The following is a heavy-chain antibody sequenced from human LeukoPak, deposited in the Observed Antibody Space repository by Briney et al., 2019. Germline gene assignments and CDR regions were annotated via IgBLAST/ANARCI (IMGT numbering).Heavy chain of an antibody. J-gene: IGHJ3*01. CDR2: IHGPGSPT. CDR3: AKDSFSYNGVFDAFDV. Sequence: GGSLRLSCAASGFTFSDYAMTWVRQTPGKGLEWVSSIHGPGSPTLHADSLEGRFSISRDNSKNTLFPQMNSLRTEDTAIYYCAKDSFSYNGVFDAFDVWGRGTMVTVSS. V-gene: IGHV3-23*01. D-gene: IGHD3-10*01. CDR1: GFTFSDYA.